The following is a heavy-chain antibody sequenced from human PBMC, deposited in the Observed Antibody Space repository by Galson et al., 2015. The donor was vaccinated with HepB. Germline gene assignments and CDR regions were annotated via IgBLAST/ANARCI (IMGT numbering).Heavy chain of an antibody. D-gene: IGHD2-2*01. J-gene: IGHJ6*02. V-gene: IGHV1-46*01. CDR1: GYTFTSYY. Sequence: SVKVSCKASGYTFTSYYIHWVRQAPGQGLEWMGIINPSGGSTSYAQKFQGRVTMTRDTSTSTVYMELSSLRSEDTAVYYCAREPYCSSTSCYGYRALDVWGQGTTVTVSS. CDR3: AREPYCSSTSCYGYRALDV. CDR2: INPSGGST.